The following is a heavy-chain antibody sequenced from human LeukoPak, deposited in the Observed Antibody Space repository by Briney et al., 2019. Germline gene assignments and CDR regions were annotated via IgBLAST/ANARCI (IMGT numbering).Heavy chain of an antibody. V-gene: IGHV3-30*18. J-gene: IGHJ6*02. CDR2: ISYDGSNK. D-gene: IGHD1-26*01. CDR1: GFTFSSYG. Sequence: GGSLRLSCAAPGFTFSSYGMHWVRQAPGKGLEWVAVISYDGSNKYYADSVKGRFTISRDNSKNTLYLQMNSLRAEDTAVYYCAKDTGWELPESDYYYHYGMDVWGQGTTVTVSS. CDR3: AKDTGWELPESDYYYHYGMDV.